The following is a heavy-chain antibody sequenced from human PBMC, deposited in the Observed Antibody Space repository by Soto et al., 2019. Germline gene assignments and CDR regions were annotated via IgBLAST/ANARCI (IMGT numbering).Heavy chain of an antibody. CDR2: ISGSGGST. V-gene: IGHV3-23*01. D-gene: IGHD1-26*01. CDR1: GFTFSSYA. Sequence: GSLRLSCAASGFTFSSYAVSWVRQAPGKGLEWVSAISGSGGSTYYADSVKGRFTISRDNSKNTLYLQINSLRAEDTAVYYCAKPPSGSSMFYYYGMDVWGQGTTVTVSS. CDR3: AKPPSGSSMFYYYGMDV. J-gene: IGHJ6*02.